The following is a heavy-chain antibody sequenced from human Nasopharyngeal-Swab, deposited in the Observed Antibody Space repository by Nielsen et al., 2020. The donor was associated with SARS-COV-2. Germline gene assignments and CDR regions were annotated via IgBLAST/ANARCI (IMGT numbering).Heavy chain of an antibody. J-gene: IGHJ3*02. V-gene: IGHV1-18*01. CDR1: GYRFSNYG. CDR2: ISAYNGNT. D-gene: IGHD3-3*01. CDR3: ARARQGFAAFDI. Sequence: ASVKVSCKTSGYRFSNYGISWVRQAPGQGLEWMGWISAYNGNTNYAQKLQGRVTMTTDTSTSTAYMELRSLRSDDTAVYYCARARQGFAAFDIWGQGTMVTVSS.